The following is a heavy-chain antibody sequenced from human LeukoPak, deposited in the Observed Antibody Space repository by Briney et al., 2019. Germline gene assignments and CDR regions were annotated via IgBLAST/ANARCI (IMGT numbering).Heavy chain of an antibody. D-gene: IGHD3-22*01. CDR3: AREDAYDSSGYYWFDP. V-gene: IGHV1-18*01. J-gene: IGHJ5*02. CDR1: GYTFTSYG. Sequence: ASVKVSCKASGYTFTSYGISWVRQAPGQGLEWMGWISACNGNTNYAQKLQGRVTMTTDTSTSTAYMELRSLRSDDTAVYYCAREDAYDSSGYYWFDPWGQGTLVTVSS. CDR2: ISACNGNT.